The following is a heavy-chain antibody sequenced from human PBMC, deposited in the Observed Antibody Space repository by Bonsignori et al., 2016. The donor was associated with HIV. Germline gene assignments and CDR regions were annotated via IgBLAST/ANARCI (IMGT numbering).Heavy chain of an antibody. CDR3: ARDGKSPTSITIFGVINTPVDY. CDR1: GFTFSSYA. Sequence: GESLKISCAASGFTFSSYAMHWVRQAPGKGLEWVAVISYDGSNKYYADSVKGRFTVSRDNSKNTLYLQMNSLRAEDTAVYYCARDGKSPTSITIFGVINTPVDYWGQGTLVTVSS. V-gene: IGHV3-30-3*01. D-gene: IGHD3-3*01. J-gene: IGHJ4*02. CDR2: ISYDGSNK.